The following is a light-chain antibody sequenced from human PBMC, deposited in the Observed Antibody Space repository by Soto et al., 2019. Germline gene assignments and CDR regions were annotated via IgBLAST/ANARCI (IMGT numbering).Light chain of an antibody. Sequence: EIVLTQSPGTLSLSPGERATLSCRTSQSVSSTYLVWYQQTPGQAPRLLIYGASSRATGIPDRFSGSGSGTDFTLTINRLEPEDFAVYYCQPYGSSPPITFGQGTRLEIK. J-gene: IGKJ5*01. V-gene: IGKV3-20*01. CDR1: QSVSSTY. CDR3: QPYGSSPPIT. CDR2: GAS.